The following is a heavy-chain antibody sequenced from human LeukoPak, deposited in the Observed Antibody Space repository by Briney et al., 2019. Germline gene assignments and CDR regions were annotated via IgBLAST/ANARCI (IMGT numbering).Heavy chain of an antibody. CDR3: ARHRMVCGVIWFDP. V-gene: IGHV4-34*01. CDR2: INHSGST. Sequence: SETLSLTCAVYGGSFSGYYWSWIRQPPGKGLEWIGEINHSGSTNYNPSLKSRVTISVDTSKNQFSLKLSSVTAADTAVYYCARHRMVCGVIWFDPWGQGTLVTVSS. CDR1: GGSFSGYY. D-gene: IGHD3-10*01. J-gene: IGHJ5*02.